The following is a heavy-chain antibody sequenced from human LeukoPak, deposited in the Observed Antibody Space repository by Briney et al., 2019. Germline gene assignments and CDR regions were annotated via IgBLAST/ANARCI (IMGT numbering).Heavy chain of an antibody. D-gene: IGHD2-21*02. CDR3: ATEATYCTAACYSLSDY. CDR2: ISGSGGTT. V-gene: IGHV3-23*01. J-gene: IGHJ4*02. Sequence: PGGSLRLSCAASEFTFSSYSLTWVRQAPGKGLEWVSLISGSGGTTHYADSVRGRFTISRDNSKNTPYLQMNTLRAGDTAVYYCATEATYCTAACYSLSDYWGQGTLVTVSS. CDR1: EFTFSSYS.